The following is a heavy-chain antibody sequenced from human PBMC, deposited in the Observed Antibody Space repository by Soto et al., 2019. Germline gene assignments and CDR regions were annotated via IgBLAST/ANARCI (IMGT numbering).Heavy chain of an antibody. D-gene: IGHD6-19*01. Sequence: QVQLVQSGAEVRKPGASVKVSCKAFGYIFSGNYLHWVRRAPGQGLEWMAWINAKNGATNYAQKFRGRATVTRDTSISTTYLELSGLTSDDTAVYYCARAREDSSGWFDHWGQGTQVTVSP. CDR3: ARAREDSSGWFDH. J-gene: IGHJ5*02. V-gene: IGHV1-2*02. CDR1: GYIFSGNY. CDR2: INAKNGAT.